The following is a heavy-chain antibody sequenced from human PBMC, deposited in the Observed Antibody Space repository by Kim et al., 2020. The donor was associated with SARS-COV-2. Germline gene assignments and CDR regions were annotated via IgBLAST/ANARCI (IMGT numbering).Heavy chain of an antibody. V-gene: IGHV1-18*01. CDR2: LSAYNGNT. CDR3: AGEGGVAGTGY. Sequence: ASVKVSCKASGYTFTSYGISWVRQAPGQGLEWMGWLSAYNGNTNYAQKLQGRVTMTTDTSTSTAYRELRSLRSDDTAVYYCAGEGGVAGTGYWGQGTLVTV. D-gene: IGHD6-19*01. CDR1: GYTFTSYG. J-gene: IGHJ4*02.